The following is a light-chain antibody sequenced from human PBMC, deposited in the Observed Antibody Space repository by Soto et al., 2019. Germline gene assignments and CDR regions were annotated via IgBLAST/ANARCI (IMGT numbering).Light chain of an antibody. J-gene: IGLJ2*01. CDR2: DVS. V-gene: IGLV2-18*02. CDR3: SSYASSSTVV. CDR1: SSDVGSYNR. Sequence: QSALTQPPSVSGSPGQSVTISCTGTSSDVGSYNRVSWYQQPPGTAPKLMICDVSDRPSGVPDRFSGSKSGNTASLTISGLQAEDEADYYCSSYASSSTVVFGGGTKLTVL.